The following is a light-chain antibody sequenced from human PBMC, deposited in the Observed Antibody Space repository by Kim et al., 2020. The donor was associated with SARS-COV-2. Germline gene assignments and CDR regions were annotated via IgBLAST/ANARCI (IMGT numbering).Light chain of an antibody. V-gene: IGLV6-57*03. Sequence: GKTVTISSTRTSRFIASNYVQLYQQRPGSAPTTVIYEYNLRPSGVPDRFSGSIDSSSNTASLTISVLETEDEADYYCQSFAGSAWVFGGGTQLTVL. J-gene: IGLJ3*02. CDR2: EYN. CDR3: QSFAGSAWV. CDR1: SRFIASNY.